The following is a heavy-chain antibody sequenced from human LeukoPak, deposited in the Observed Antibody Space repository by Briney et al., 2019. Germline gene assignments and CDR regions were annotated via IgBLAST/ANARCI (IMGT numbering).Heavy chain of an antibody. V-gene: IGHV3-21*01. CDR2: ISSSSSSYI. CDR3: ARDRRVTTVTLPFDY. Sequence: PGGSLRLSCAASGFTFSSYSMNWVRQAPGKGMEWGSSISSSSSSYIYDADSEKGRFTIYKGNAKTSLYLQMNSLRAEDTAVYYCARDRRVTTVTLPFDYWGQGTLVTVSS. D-gene: IGHD4-17*01. CDR1: GFTFSSYS. J-gene: IGHJ4*02.